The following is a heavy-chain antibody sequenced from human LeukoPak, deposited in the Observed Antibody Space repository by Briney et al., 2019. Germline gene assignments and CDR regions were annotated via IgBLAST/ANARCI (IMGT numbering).Heavy chain of an antibody. CDR2: ISGSGST. D-gene: IGHD3-3*01. Sequence: PGGSLRLSCAASGFTFSSYAMSWVRQAPGKGLEWVSAISGSGSTYYADSVNGRFTISRDNSKNTLYLQMNSLRAEDTAVYYCAKSTLGFLEYFDYWGQGTLVTVSS. J-gene: IGHJ4*02. CDR1: GFTFSSYA. CDR3: AKSTLGFLEYFDY. V-gene: IGHV3-23*01.